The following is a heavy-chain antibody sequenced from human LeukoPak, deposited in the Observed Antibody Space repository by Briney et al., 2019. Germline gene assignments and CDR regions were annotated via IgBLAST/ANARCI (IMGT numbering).Heavy chain of an antibody. CDR2: IYYSGST. J-gene: IGHJ2*01. V-gene: IGHV4-59*01. D-gene: IGHD2-2*01. CDR1: GGSISSYY. Sequence: SETLSLTCTVSGGSISSYYWSWIRQPPGKGLEWIGYIYYSGSTNYNPSLKSRVTISVDTSKNQFSLKLSSVTAADTAVYYCARDRCSSTSCYEHFDLWGRGTLVTVPS. CDR3: ARDRCSSTSCYEHFDL.